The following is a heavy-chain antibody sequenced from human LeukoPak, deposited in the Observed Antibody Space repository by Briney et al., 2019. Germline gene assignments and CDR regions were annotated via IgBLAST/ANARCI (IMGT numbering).Heavy chain of an antibody. CDR3: ARVKGEGAHIDY. Sequence: PGGSLRLSCAASGFTFSTFAMHWVRLSPGKGLEWVSSITGSGPYMLYADSVKHRFTISRDNAKNSLYLQMNRLRAEDTAFYHCARVKGEGAHIDYWGQGTLVTVSS. D-gene: IGHD1-26*01. CDR2: ITGSGPYM. V-gene: IGHV3-21*04. CDR1: GFTFSTFA. J-gene: IGHJ4*02.